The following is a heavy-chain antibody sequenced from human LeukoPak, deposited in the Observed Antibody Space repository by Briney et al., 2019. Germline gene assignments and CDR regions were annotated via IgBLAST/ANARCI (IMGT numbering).Heavy chain of an antibody. CDR1: GGSLSGNY. Sequence: SETLSLTCAVHGGSLSGNYWNWIRQTPGKGPEWLGDINYDGHTNYSPSLESRLTIYVDSSKNQFALTLRSVTAADAAVYYCAVLMRHYGIDVWGQGTTVTVSS. J-gene: IGHJ6*02. CDR2: INYDGHT. D-gene: IGHD3-9*01. CDR3: AVLMRHYGIDV. V-gene: IGHV4-34*01.